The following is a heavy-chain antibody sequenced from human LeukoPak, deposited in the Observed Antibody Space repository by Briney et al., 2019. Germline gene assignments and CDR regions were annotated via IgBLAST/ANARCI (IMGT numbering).Heavy chain of an antibody. D-gene: IGHD1-26*01. V-gene: IGHV3-23*01. CDR3: ARLYRVNIVGDFDY. Sequence: GGSLRLSCAASGFTFSSFALSWVRQAPGKGLEWVSAISGSGGSTYYADSVKGRFTISRDDSKNTLYLQMNSLRAEDTAVYYCARLYRVNIVGDFDYWGQGTLVTVSS. CDR2: ISGSGGST. CDR1: GFTFSSFA. J-gene: IGHJ4*02.